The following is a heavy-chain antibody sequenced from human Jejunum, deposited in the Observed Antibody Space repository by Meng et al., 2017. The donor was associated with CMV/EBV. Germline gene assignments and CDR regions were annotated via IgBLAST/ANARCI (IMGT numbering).Heavy chain of an antibody. V-gene: IGHV4-30-4*01. CDR3: VRDRFDSGNYVFDY. Sequence: GYINRGGYYWSWIRQPPGKGLEWIGYIHYSGITYYNPSLKSRVTISIDTSKNQFSLNLSSVTAADTAVYFCVRDRFDSGNYVFDYWGQGTLVTVSS. J-gene: IGHJ4*02. CDR2: IHYSGIT. D-gene: IGHD3-22*01. CDR1: GYINRGGYY.